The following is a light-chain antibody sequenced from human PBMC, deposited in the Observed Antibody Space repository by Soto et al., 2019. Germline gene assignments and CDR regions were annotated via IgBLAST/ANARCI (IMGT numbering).Light chain of an antibody. CDR1: SSDVGAYNL. CDR3: SSYAGSGEV. CDR2: EVA. J-gene: IGLJ1*01. V-gene: IGLV2-23*02. Sequence: QSVLTQPASVSGSPGQSITISCSGTSSDVGAYNLVSWYQQYPGKAPQLMIYEVATRPSGVSNRFSASKSGNTASLTSSGLQAEDEAEYYCSSYAGSGEVFGTGTKVTVL.